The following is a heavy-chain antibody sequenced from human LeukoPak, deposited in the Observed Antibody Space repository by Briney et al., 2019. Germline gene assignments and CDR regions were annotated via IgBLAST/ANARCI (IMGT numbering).Heavy chain of an antibody. CDR1: GFTFSNSI. CDR2: IIRSSSYI. Sequence: PGGSLRLSCAASGFTFSNSIMNWVRQAPGKGPEWVSSIIRSSSYIYYADSVKGRFTISRDDAKNSLYLQMNSLRAEDTAVYYCASRYEVLTGMLADYYYAMDVWGQGTTVTVSS. J-gene: IGHJ6*02. CDR3: ASRYEVLTGMLADYYYAMDV. V-gene: IGHV3-21*01. D-gene: IGHD3-9*01.